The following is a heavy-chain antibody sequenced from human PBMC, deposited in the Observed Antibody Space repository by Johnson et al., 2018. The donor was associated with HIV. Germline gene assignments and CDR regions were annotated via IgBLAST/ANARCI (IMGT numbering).Heavy chain of an antibody. J-gene: IGHJ3*02. Sequence: VQLVESGGGVVQPGRSLRLSCAASGFTFDDYAMHWVRQAPGKGLEWVSGISWNSGSIGYADSVKGRFTISRDNAKNSLYLQMNSLRAEDTAVYYCAKDVGNYWPNAFDIWGQGTMVTVSS. CDR2: ISWNSGSI. CDR3: AKDVGNYWPNAFDI. CDR1: GFTFDDYA. V-gene: IGHV3-9*01. D-gene: IGHD3-22*01.